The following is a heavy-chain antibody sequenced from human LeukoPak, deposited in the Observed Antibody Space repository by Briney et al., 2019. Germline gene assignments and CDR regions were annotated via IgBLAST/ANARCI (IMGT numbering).Heavy chain of an antibody. CDR3: ARQSTGYFDY. CDR2: ISSSSSYI. V-gene: IGHV3-21*01. Sequence: GGSLRLSCAASGFTFSSYSMNWVRQAPGEGLEWVSSISSSSSYIYYADSVKGRFTISRDNAKNSLYLQMNSLRAEDTAVYYCARQSTGYFDYWGQGTLVTVSS. J-gene: IGHJ4*02. CDR1: GFTFSSYS. D-gene: IGHD2-2*01.